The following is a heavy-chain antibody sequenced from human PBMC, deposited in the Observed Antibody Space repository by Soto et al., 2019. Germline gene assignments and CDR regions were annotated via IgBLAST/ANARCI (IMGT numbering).Heavy chain of an antibody. J-gene: IGHJ3*02. CDR3: ARPPRNTVKKYCSGGSCYSGAFDI. CDR2: IYYSGST. Sequence: SETLSLTCTVSGGSISSSSYYWGWIRQPPGKGLEWIGSIYYSGSTYYNPSLKSRVTISVDTSKNQFSLKLSSVTAADTAVYYCARPPRNTVKKYCSGGSCYSGAFDIWGQGTMVTVSS. V-gene: IGHV4-39*01. CDR1: GGSISSSSYY. D-gene: IGHD2-15*01.